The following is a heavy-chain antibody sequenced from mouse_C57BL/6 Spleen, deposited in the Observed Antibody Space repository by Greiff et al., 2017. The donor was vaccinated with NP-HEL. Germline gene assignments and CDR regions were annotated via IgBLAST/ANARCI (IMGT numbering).Heavy chain of an antibody. J-gene: IGHJ3*01. Sequence: EVQLQQSGPELVKPGASVKMSCKASGYTFTDYNMHWVKQSHGKSLEWIGYINPNNGGTSYNQKFKGKATLTVNKSSSPAYMQRRSLTSEDSAVYYCATGAWCAYWGQGTLVTVSA. CDR1: GYTFTDYN. D-gene: IGHD4-1*01. CDR3: ATGAWCAY. V-gene: IGHV1-22*01. CDR2: INPNNGGT.